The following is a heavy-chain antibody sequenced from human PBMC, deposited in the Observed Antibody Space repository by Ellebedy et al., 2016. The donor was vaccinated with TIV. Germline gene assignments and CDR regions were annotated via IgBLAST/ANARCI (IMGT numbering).Heavy chain of an antibody. V-gene: IGHV3-15*01. J-gene: IGHJ6*02. CDR3: TTGFGDQVDYYYGMDV. CDR2: IKSKTDGGTT. D-gene: IGHD2-21*01. CDR1: GFTFSNAW. Sequence: GGSLRLXXAASGFTFSNAWMSWVRQAPGKGLEWVGRIKSKTDGGTTDYAAPVKGRFTISRDDSKNTLYLQMNSLKTEDTAVYYCTTGFGDQVDYYYGMDVWGQGTTVTVSS.